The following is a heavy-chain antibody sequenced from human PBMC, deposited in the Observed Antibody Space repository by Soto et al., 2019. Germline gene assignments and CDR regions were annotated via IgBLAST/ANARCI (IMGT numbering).Heavy chain of an antibody. D-gene: IGHD3-3*01. CDR2: IWYDGSNK. V-gene: IGHV3-33*01. CDR3: ARENDFWRGYREFDY. Sequence: GGSLRLSCAASGFTFSSYGMHWVRQAPGKGLEWVAVIWYDGSNKYYADSVKGRFTISRDNSKNTLYLQMNSLRAEDTAVYDCARENDFWRGYREFDYWGQGTLVTVSS. J-gene: IGHJ4*02. CDR1: GFTFSSYG.